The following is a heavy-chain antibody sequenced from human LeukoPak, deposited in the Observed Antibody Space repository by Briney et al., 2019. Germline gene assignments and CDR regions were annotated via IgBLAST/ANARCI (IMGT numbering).Heavy chain of an antibody. J-gene: IGHJ5*02. V-gene: IGHV4-39*01. CDR3: ARQQCNGGSCYSRAIWFDP. CDR2: IYYTGTT. D-gene: IGHD2-15*01. Sequence: SETLSLTCNVSGGSISSASYYWGWLRQPPGKGLEWIGSIYYTGTTYQSPSLKSRVTISVPTSKNQFSLKLSSVTAADTAVYYCARQQCNGGSCYSRAIWFDPWGQGTLVTVSS. CDR1: GGSISSASYY.